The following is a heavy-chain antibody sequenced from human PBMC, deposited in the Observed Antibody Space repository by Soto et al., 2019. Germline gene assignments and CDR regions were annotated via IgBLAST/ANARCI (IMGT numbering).Heavy chain of an antibody. J-gene: IGHJ3*01. CDR1: GFTFNNYN. V-gene: IGHV3-21*06. Sequence: EVQLVESGGDLVKPGGSLRLSCAVSGFTFNNYNMNWVRHAPGKGLEWVASIGSRGSSYRYYADPVKGRFTISRDIANNSLYLQMDSLRVDDTGVYYCARDLEAADVFDFWGQGTMVTVSS. CDR3: ARDLEAADVFDF. D-gene: IGHD6-13*01. CDR2: IGSRGSSYR.